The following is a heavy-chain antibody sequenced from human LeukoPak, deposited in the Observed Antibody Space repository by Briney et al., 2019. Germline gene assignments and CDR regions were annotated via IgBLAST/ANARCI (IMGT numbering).Heavy chain of an antibody. J-gene: IGHJ4*02. V-gene: IGHV1-2*02. D-gene: IGHD6-6*01. CDR3: ARDIEYSSSFDY. CDR1: GYTFTGYY. CDR2: INPNSGGT. Sequence: ASVKVSCKASGYTFTGYYMHLVRQAPGQGLEWMGWINPNSGGTNYAQKFQGRVTMTRDTSISTAYMELSRLRSDDTAVYYCARDIEYSSSFDYWGQGTLVTVSS.